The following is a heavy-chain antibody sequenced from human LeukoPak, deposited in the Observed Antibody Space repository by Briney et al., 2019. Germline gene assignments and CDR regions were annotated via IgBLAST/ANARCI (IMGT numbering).Heavy chain of an antibody. D-gene: IGHD2-2*01. CDR3: ARAGYCSSTSCSLLRKYFQH. J-gene: IGHJ1*01. CDR2: INHSGST. Sequence: SETLSLTCAVDGGSFSGYYWSWIRQPPGKGLEWNGAINHSGSTNYNPSLKSRVTISVDTSKNQFSLKLSSVTAADTAVYYCARAGYCSSTSCSLLRKYFQHWGQGTLVTVSS. CDR1: GGSFSGYY. V-gene: IGHV4-34*01.